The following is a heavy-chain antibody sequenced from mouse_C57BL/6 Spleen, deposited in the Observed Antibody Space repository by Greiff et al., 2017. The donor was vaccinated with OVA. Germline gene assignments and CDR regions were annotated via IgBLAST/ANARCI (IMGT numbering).Heavy chain of an antibody. Sequence: VQLQQSGPELVNPGASVKISCKASGYTFTDYYMNWVKQSHGKSLEWIGDINPNNGGTSYNQKFKGKATLTVDKSSSTAYMELRSLTSEDSAVYYCARRGIYYYGSNWYFDVWGTGTTVTVSS. CDR3: ARRGIYYYGSNWYFDV. D-gene: IGHD1-1*01. V-gene: IGHV1-26*01. CDR1: GYTFTDYY. J-gene: IGHJ1*03. CDR2: INPNNGGT.